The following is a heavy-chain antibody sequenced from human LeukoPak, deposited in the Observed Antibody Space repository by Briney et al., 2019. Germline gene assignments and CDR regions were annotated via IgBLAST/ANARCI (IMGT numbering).Heavy chain of an antibody. CDR1: GGTFSSYA. CDR2: ISGSGGST. V-gene: IGHV3-23*01. J-gene: IGHJ1*01. D-gene: IGHD1-26*01. Sequence: SCKASGGTFSSYAISWVRQAPGKGLEWVSAISGSGGSTYYADSVKGRFTISRDNSKNTLYLQMNSLRAEDTAVYYCAKPVVGATVENFQHWGQGTLVTVSS. CDR3: AKPVVGATVENFQH.